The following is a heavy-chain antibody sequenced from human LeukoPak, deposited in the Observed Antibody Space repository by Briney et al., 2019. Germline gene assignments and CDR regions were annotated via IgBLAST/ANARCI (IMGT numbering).Heavy chain of an antibody. D-gene: IGHD6-13*01. Sequence: GGSPRLSCAASGFTFSSYSMNWVRQAPGKGLEWVSSISSSSSYIYYADSVRGRFTISRDNAKNSLYLQMNSLRAEDTAVYYCARAGIAADYDYWGQGTLVTVSS. V-gene: IGHV3-21*01. CDR2: ISSSSSYI. J-gene: IGHJ4*02. CDR1: GFTFSSYS. CDR3: ARAGIAADYDY.